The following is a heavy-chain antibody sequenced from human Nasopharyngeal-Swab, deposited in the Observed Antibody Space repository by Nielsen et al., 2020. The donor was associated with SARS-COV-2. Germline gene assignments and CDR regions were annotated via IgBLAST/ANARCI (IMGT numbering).Heavy chain of an antibody. CDR1: GFTFSNYA. V-gene: IGHV3-64*02. CDR3: ARENYGDYVFDY. J-gene: IGHJ4*02. CDR2: ISSNGVST. Sequence: GESLKISCAASGFTFSNYAMHWVRQAPGKGLEYVSAISSNGVSTYYADSVKGRFTISRDNSKNTLCLQMGSLRAEDMAVYYCARENYGDYVFDYWGQGSLVTVSS. D-gene: IGHD4-17*01.